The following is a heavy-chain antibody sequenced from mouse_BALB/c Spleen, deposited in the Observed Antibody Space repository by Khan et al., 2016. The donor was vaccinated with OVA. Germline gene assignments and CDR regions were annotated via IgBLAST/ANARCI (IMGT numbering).Heavy chain of an antibody. J-gene: IGHJ2*01. CDR3: TRGNWAY. CDR2: INSGSSTI. CDR1: GFTFSSFG. V-gene: IGHV5-17*02. Sequence: EVQLVESGGGLVQPGGSRTLSCAASGFTFSSFGMHWVRQAPAKGLEWVAYINSGSSTIYYADPVKGRFTISRDNPKNTLFLQMTSLRSEDTAMYYCTRGNWAYWGQGTTLTVSA. D-gene: IGHD4-1*01.